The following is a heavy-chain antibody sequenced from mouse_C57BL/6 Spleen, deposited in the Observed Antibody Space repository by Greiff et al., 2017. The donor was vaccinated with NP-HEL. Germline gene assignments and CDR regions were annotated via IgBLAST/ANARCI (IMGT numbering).Heavy chain of an antibody. D-gene: IGHD2-3*01. CDR2: ISSGGDYI. V-gene: IGHV5-9-1*02. CDR3: TRDSDGYSDY. J-gene: IGHJ2*01. CDR1: GFTFSSYA. Sequence: EVKLMESGEGLVKPGGSLKLSCAASGFTFSSYAMSWVRQTPEKRLEWVAYISSGGDYIYYADTVKGRFTISRDNARNTLYLQMSSLKSEDTAMYYCTRDSDGYSDYWGQGTTLTVSS.